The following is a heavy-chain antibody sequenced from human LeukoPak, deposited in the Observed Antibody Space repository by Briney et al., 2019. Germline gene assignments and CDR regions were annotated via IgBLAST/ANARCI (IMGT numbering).Heavy chain of an antibody. CDR3: AKDNLIYYYYMDV. CDR1: GFTFDDYT. CDR2: ISWDGGST. Sequence: GGSLRLSCAASGFTFDDYTMHWVRQAPGKGLEWVSLISWDGGSTYHADSVKGRFTISRDNSKNSLYLQMNSLRAEDTAVYYCAKDNLIYYYYMDVWGKGTTVTVSS. D-gene: IGHD2-8*01. J-gene: IGHJ6*03. V-gene: IGHV3-43*01.